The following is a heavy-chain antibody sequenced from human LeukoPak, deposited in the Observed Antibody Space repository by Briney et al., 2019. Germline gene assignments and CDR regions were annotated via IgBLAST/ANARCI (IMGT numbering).Heavy chain of an antibody. CDR3: ARGDGAYYCDY. J-gene: IGHJ4*02. CDR2: INPNRGGT. D-gene: IGHD3-16*01. V-gene: IGHV1-2*02. Sequence: ASVKVSCKASGYTFTGYYIHWVRQVPGQGLEWVGWINPNRGGTDYAQKFQGRVTMTRDTSISTAYMEMSSLKSDDTAVYYCARGDGAYYCDYWGQGTLVTVSS. CDR1: GYTFTGYY.